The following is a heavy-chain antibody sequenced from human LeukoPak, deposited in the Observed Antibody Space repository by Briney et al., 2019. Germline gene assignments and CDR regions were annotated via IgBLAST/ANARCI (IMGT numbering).Heavy chain of an antibody. CDR2: IYYSGST. CDR3: ARGTWTPIDS. Sequence: PSETLSLTCTVSGSSIRSYYWSWIRQPPGKGLEWIGYIYYSGSTNYNPSLKSRVTISVDTSKNQFSLKLSSVTAADTAVYYCARGTWTPIDSGGQGTLVTVSS. V-gene: IGHV4-59*01. D-gene: IGHD1-1*01. J-gene: IGHJ4*02. CDR1: GSSIRSYY.